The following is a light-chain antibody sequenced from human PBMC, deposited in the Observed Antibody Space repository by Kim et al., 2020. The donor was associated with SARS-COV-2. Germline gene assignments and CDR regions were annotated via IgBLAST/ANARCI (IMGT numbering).Light chain of an antibody. Sequence: SYELTQPPSVSVSPGQTASITCSGDKLGDKYACWYQQKPGQSPVLVIYQDSKRPSGIPERFSGYNSGNTATLTINGTQAMDEADYYCQAWDSSTVVFGGGTQLTVL. CDR1: KLGDKY. CDR3: QAWDSSTVV. CDR2: QDS. J-gene: IGLJ2*01. V-gene: IGLV3-1*01.